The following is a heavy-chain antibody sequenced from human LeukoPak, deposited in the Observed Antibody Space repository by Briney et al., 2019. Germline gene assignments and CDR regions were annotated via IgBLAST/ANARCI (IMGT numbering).Heavy chain of an antibody. Sequence: PGGSLRLSCAASGFTVTSTYITWVRQAPGKGLEWVSIIHISGSTYYADSVRGRFTISRDNSKNTVYLQMNSLGADDTAIYYCARAVEYLPLDYWGQGTLVAVSS. D-gene: IGHD2/OR15-2a*01. V-gene: IGHV3-66*01. CDR1: GFTVTSTY. CDR2: IHISGST. CDR3: ARAVEYLPLDY. J-gene: IGHJ4*02.